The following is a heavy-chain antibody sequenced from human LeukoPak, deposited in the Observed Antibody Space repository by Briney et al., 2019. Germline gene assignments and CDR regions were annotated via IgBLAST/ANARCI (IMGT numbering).Heavy chain of an antibody. Sequence: PGRSLRLSCAASGFTFSSYGMHWVRQAPGKGLEWVAVISYDGSNKYYADSVKRRFTISRDNSKNTLYLQMNSLRAEDTAVYYCAKDIYGSGSSDVYYGMDVWGKGTTVTVSS. D-gene: IGHD3-10*01. J-gene: IGHJ6*04. CDR2: ISYDGSNK. CDR1: GFTFSSYG. V-gene: IGHV3-30*18. CDR3: AKDIYGSGSSDVYYGMDV.